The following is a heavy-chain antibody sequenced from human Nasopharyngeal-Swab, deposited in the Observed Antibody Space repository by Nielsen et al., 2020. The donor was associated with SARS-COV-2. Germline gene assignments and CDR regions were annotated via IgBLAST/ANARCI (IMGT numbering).Heavy chain of an antibody. Sequence: SLKISCAASGFTFDDYAMHWVRQAPGKGLEWVSGISWNSGSIGYADSVKGRFTISRDNAKNFLYLQMNSLRAEDTALYYCAKDYHYDFGTNWFDPWGQGTLVTVSS. CDR3: AKDYHYDFGTNWFDP. CDR2: ISWNSGSI. CDR1: GFTFDDYA. D-gene: IGHD3-3*01. V-gene: IGHV3-9*01. J-gene: IGHJ5*02.